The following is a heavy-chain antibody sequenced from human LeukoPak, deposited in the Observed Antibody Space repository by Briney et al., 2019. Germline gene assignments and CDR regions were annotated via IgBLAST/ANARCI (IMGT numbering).Heavy chain of an antibody. CDR3: AKDASDSSGYYYVRSEWLGLFDY. CDR2: IRYDGNHE. D-gene: IGHD3-22*01. Sequence: PGGSLRLSCAASGFTFITYDMHWVRQAPGKGLGWVAIIRYDGNHEKYADSVKGRFTISRDNSKNTLYLQMSSLRAEDTAVYYCAKDASDSSGYYYVRSEWLGLFDYWGQGTLVTVSS. CDR1: GFTFITYD. J-gene: IGHJ4*02. V-gene: IGHV3-30*02.